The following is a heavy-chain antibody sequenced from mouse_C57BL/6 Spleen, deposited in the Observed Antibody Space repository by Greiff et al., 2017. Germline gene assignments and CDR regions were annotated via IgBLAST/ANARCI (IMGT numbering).Heavy chain of an antibody. J-gene: IGHJ4*01. CDR1: GYSITSGYY. CDR3: ARGQDYYAMDY. D-gene: IGHD3-2*01. Sequence: EVKLQESGPGLVKPSQSLSLTCSVTGYSITSGYYWNWIRQFPGNKLEWMGYISYDGSNNYNPSLKNRISITRDTSKNQFFLKLNSVTTEDTATYYCARGQDYYAMDYWGQGTSVTVSS. V-gene: IGHV3-6*01. CDR2: ISYDGSN.